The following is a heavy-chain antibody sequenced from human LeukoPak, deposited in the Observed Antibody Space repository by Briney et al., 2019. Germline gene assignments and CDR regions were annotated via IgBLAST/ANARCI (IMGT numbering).Heavy chain of an antibody. V-gene: IGHV4-4*08. CDR2: IYSSGST. CDR3: ARRNDFDI. J-gene: IGHJ3*02. CDR1: GCSITGYH. Sequence: SETLSLTCTVSGCSITGYHWSWIRQPPGKGLEWIGYIYSSGSTEYKPSLKSRATISADTSKNQFSLKLTSVTAADTAIYYCARRNDFDIWGQRTSHRVSS.